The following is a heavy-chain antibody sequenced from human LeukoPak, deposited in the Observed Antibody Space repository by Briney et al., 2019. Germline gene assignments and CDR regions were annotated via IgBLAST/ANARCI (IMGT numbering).Heavy chain of an antibody. Sequence: SVKVSCKASGGTFSSYAISWVRQAPGQGLEWMGGIIPIFGTANYAQKFQGRVTITADESTSTADMELSSLRSEDTAVYYCARVGPWTTTIFGVVIMGAFDIWGQGTMVTVSS. CDR1: GGTFSSYA. CDR3: ARVGPWTTTIFGVVIMGAFDI. CDR2: IIPIFGTA. J-gene: IGHJ3*02. D-gene: IGHD3-3*01. V-gene: IGHV1-69*13.